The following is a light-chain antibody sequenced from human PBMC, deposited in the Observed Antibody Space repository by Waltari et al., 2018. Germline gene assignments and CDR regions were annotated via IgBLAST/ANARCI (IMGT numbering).Light chain of an antibody. CDR2: EAS. J-gene: IGKJ4*01. Sequence: VMTQSPPSLSVSPGQPASISCKSSQSLLHSDRKSSLCWYVQKPGQPPQRLIYEASNRFSGVPERFSGSGSGTLFTLKISRVEAEDVGIYYCMQRIQTPVTFGGGTKVEIK. CDR3: MQRIQTPVT. V-gene: IGKV2D-29*01. CDR1: QSLLHSDRKSS.